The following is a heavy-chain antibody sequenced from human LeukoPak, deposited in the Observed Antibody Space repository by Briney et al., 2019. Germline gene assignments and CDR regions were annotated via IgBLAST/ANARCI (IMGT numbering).Heavy chain of an antibody. CDR2: MIPNSGGT. V-gene: IGHV1-2*02. Sequence: ASVKVSCKASGYTFTSYDINWVRQATGQGLEWMGWMIPNSGGTNYAQKFQGRVTMTRDTSITTAYMELSRLRSDDTAVYYCARDYGDTIFGVVKWFDPWGQGTLVTVSS. CDR3: ARDYGDTIFGVVKWFDP. D-gene: IGHD3-3*01. J-gene: IGHJ5*02. CDR1: GYTFTSYD.